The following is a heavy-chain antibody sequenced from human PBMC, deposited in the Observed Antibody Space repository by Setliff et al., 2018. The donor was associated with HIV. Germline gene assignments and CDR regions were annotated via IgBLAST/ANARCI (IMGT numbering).Heavy chain of an antibody. CDR3: ARGGGYRGYDGTLDY. CDR2: ISTFNGGT. J-gene: IGHJ4*02. D-gene: IGHD5-12*01. Sequence: ASVKVFCKASGYTFDNYDFSWVRQAPGQGLEWMGWISTFNGGTNSAQKFRDRVTLTTDTSTATAYMELKSLKSNDTAVYYCARGGGYRGYDGTLDYWGQGTLVTVSS. V-gene: IGHV1-18*01. CDR1: GYTFDNYD.